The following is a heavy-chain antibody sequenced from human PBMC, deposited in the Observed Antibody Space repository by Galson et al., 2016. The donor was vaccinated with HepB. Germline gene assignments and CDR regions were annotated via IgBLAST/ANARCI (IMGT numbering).Heavy chain of an antibody. Sequence: SETLSLTCTVSGGAISSNHWGWIRQPPGKGLRWIGYIYYSGRTNYNPSLKSRVTISLDTSKNQFSLKLSSVTAADTAVYYCARLFFRGGLDVWGQGTTVTVSS. J-gene: IGHJ6*02. CDR3: ARLFFRGGLDV. CDR2: IYYSGRT. CDR1: GGAISSNH. D-gene: IGHD3-10*01. V-gene: IGHV4-59*01.